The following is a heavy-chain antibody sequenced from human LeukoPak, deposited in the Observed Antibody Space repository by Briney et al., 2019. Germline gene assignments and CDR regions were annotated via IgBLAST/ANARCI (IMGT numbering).Heavy chain of an antibody. CDR2: ISGSGGST. CDR1: GSTFSSYA. D-gene: IGHD3-22*01. V-gene: IGHV3-23*01. J-gene: IGHJ3*02. CDR3: EKDPQSYYDSSGYSI. Sequence: GGSLRLSCAASGSTFSSYAMSWVRQAPGKGREWVSAISGSGGSTYYADSVKGRFTSSRDNSKNTLYLQMNSLRAEDTAVDYCEKDPQSYYDSSGYSIWGQGTMVTVSS.